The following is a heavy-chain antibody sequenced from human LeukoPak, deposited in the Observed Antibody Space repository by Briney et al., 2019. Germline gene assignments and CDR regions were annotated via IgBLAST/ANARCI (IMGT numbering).Heavy chain of an antibody. D-gene: IGHD3-3*01. CDR1: GFTFSSYW. Sequence: GGSLRLSCAASGFTFSSYWMSWVRQAPGKGLEWVANIKQDGSEKYYVDSVKGRFTISRDNAKNSLYLQMNSLRAEDTAVYYCARDKAYYDFWSGHLSGYMDVWGKGTTVTVSS. J-gene: IGHJ6*03. CDR2: IKQDGSEK. V-gene: IGHV3-7*01. CDR3: ARDKAYYDFWSGHLSGYMDV.